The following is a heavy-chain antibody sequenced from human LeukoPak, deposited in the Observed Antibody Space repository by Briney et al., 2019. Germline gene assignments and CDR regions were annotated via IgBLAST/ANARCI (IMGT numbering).Heavy chain of an antibody. V-gene: IGHV3-30-3*01. D-gene: IGHD6-19*01. CDR1: GFTFSSYP. CDR2: ISSDGTNQ. CDR3: ARGPGPAGGSSGWYYFDY. J-gene: IGHJ4*02. Sequence: PGGSLRLSCAASGFTFSSYPIHWVRQAPGKGLEWVAVISSDGTNQYYADSVKGRFTISRDNSKNTVYLQMNSLRAEDTAVYYCARGPGPAGGSSGWYYFDYWGQGTLVTVSS.